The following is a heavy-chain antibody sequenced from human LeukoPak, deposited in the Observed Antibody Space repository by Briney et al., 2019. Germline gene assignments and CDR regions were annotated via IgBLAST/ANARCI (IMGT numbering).Heavy chain of an antibody. CDR2: LWYDGCNL. J-gene: IGHJ5*02. V-gene: IGHV3-33*01. CDR1: GFTISNYG. D-gene: IGHD7-27*01. Sequence: GGSLRLSCAASGFTISNYGMHWVRQAPGKGLEWVAVLWYDGCNLHYADSVKGRFTISRDNSKNTLYLHMNSLRVEDTAVYYCARDPSNWGGEYWFDPWGEGTLVTSSA. CDR3: ARDPSNWGGEYWFDP.